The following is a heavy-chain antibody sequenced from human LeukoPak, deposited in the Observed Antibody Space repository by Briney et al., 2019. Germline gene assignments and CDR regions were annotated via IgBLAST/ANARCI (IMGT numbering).Heavy chain of an antibody. CDR1: GFSRSDIGVG. V-gene: IGHV2-5*02. D-gene: IGHD1-26*01. CDR2: IYWDDDK. Sequence: SGPTLFKPTPTLTLSCTVSGFSRSDIGVGVGWIRQPPGKALEWLALIYWDDDKRYSPSLTNRVTLTKDTSKNEVVLTVTNMDPVDTGTYYCAHRGGTYTGGADAFDIWGQGTTVSVSS. J-gene: IGHJ3*02. CDR3: AHRGGTYTGGADAFDI.